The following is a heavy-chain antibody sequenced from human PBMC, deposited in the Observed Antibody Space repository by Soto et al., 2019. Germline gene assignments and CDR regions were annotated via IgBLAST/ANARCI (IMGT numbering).Heavy chain of an antibody. Sequence: QITLRESGPPLVKPTQTLTLTCTFSAFSLSTSEVGVAWIRQPPGKALEWLALIYWDDDKRYSPSLKGRVTITKDTSKNQVVLTMTNMDPADTATYYCAHKGGRGAGMDVWGQGTTVTVSS. V-gene: IGHV2-5*02. CDR1: AFSLSTSEVG. CDR2: IYWDDDK. J-gene: IGHJ6*02. CDR3: AHKGGRGAGMDV. D-gene: IGHD2-15*01.